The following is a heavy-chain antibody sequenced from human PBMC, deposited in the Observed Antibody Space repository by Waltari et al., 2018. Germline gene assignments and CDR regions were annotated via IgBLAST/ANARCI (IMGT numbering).Heavy chain of an antibody. CDR1: GFTFSSSG. CDR2: IASDGRRK. CDR3: ASCTGGNCYYYGFDV. D-gene: IGHD2-8*02. J-gene: IGHJ6*02. V-gene: IGHV3-30*03. Sequence: QVQLVESGGGLVEPGGSLRLSCAASGFTFSSSGMHWVRQTPGRGRDVVVVIASDGRRKAYADFGKGRFSISRENSKNSLSLEMNSLRPEDTAVYYCASCTGGNCYYYGFDVWGQGTTVTVSS.